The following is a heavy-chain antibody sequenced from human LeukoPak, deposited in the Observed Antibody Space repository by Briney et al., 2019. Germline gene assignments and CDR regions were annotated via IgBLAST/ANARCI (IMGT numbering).Heavy chain of an antibody. Sequence: GGSLRLSCAASGFTFSDYYMTWIRQAPGKGLEWVSFISNTGASIYYADSVKGRFTISRDNAMTSLYLQMNSLRAEDTAVYYCGRGHWGLDYWGQGTLVTVSS. CDR3: GRGHWGLDY. V-gene: IGHV3-11*04. CDR2: ISNTGASI. J-gene: IGHJ4*02. CDR1: GFTFSDYY. D-gene: IGHD7-27*01.